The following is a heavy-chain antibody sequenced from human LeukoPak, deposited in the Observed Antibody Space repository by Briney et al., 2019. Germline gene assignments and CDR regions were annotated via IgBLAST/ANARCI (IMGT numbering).Heavy chain of an antibody. CDR3: ASSRFLEWLYVLDY. D-gene: IGHD3-3*01. CDR2: INSNSGGT. Sequence: ASVKVSCKASGYTFSGYYMHWVRQAPGQGLEWMGWINSNSGGTNYAQKFQGRVTMTRETSISTAYMDPRRLTSDDTAVYYCASSRFLEWLYVLDYWGQGTLVTVSS. V-gene: IGHV1-2*02. CDR1: GYTFSGYY. J-gene: IGHJ4*02.